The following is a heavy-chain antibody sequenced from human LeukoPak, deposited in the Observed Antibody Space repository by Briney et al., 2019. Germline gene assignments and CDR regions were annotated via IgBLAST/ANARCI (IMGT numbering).Heavy chain of an antibody. V-gene: IGHV3-23*01. CDR1: GFTFSSYT. CDR2: ITTGDGNT. CDR3: AKDGGLWVSAHWGDS. J-gene: IGHJ4*02. Sequence: GGSLRLSCTASGFTFSSYTMTWVRQAPGKGLKWVSTITTGDGNTYYADSVKGRFTVSRDDSKNTLYLQMNSLRTEDTAVYYCAKDGGLWVSAHWGDSWGRGTLVTVSS. D-gene: IGHD7-27*01.